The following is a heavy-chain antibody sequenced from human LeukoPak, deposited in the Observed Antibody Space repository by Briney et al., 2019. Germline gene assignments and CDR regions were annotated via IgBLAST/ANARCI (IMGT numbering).Heavy chain of an antibody. CDR3: AKGPVQDYDFWSGYSSLYFDY. D-gene: IGHD3-3*01. V-gene: IGHV3-66*01. J-gene: IGHJ4*02. CDR1: GFTVSSNY. CDR2: IYSGGGT. Sequence: GGSLRLSCAASGFTVSSNYMSWVRQAPRKGLEWVSVIYSGGGTYYADSVKGRFTISRDNSKNTLYLQMNSLRAEDTAVYYCAKGPVQDYDFWSGYSSLYFDYWGQGTLVTVSS.